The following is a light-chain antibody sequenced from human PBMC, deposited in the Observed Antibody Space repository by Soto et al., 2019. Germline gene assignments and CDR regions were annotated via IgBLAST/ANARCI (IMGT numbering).Light chain of an antibody. J-gene: IGKJ1*01. CDR1: QSVNNY. V-gene: IGKV3-11*01. CDR3: QQRSNWPRT. CDR2: DAS. Sequence: SVLTRSPATLYLSQEERGTLSCIASQSVNNYLAWYQQKPGKVPRLLIYDASNRATGIPARLSGSGSGTDFTITISSIENEDFELYYCQQRSNWPRTFGHGTKVDIK.